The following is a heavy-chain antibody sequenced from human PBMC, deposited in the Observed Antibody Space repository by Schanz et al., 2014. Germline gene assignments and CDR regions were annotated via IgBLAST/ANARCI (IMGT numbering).Heavy chain of an antibody. V-gene: IGHV3-33*06. CDR3: VKDLQRELLRDDHYYGMDV. D-gene: IGHD1-26*01. J-gene: IGHJ6*02. Sequence: QVQLLESGGGVVQPGGSLRLSCAASGFTFRDFGLHWVRQAPGKGLEWVAVVCYDGSKKYYADSVKGRFTTSRDNSKNTMYLQMNSLRAEDTAVYYCVKDLQRELLRDDHYYGMDVWGQGTTVTVSS. CDR2: VCYDGSKK. CDR1: GFTFRDFG.